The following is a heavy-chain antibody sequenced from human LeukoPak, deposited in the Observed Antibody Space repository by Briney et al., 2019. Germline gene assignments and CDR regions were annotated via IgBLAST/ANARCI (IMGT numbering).Heavy chain of an antibody. J-gene: IGHJ5*02. CDR2: INHSGST. Sequence: PSETLSLTCAVYGGSFSGYYWSWIRQPPGKGLEWIGEINHSGSTNYNPSLKSRVTISVDTSKNQFSLKLSSVTAADTAVYYCARVSTTDLTGFDPWGQGTLVTISS. V-gene: IGHV4-34*01. CDR3: ARVSTTDLTGFDP. CDR1: GGSFSGYY. D-gene: IGHD2/OR15-2a*01.